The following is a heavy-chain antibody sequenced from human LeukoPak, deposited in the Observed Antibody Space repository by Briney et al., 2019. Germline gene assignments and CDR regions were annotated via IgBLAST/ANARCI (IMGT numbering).Heavy chain of an antibody. CDR3: AKDLKTLDAFDI. Sequence: GGSLRLSCVASGFIFSDYAMSWVRQPPGKGLEWVSGISGSGGSTYYADSVKGRFTISRDNSKNTVFLQMNSLRAEDAAVYYCAKDLKTLDAFDIWGQGTMVTVSS. CDR2: ISGSGGST. J-gene: IGHJ3*02. CDR1: GFIFSDYA. V-gene: IGHV3-23*01.